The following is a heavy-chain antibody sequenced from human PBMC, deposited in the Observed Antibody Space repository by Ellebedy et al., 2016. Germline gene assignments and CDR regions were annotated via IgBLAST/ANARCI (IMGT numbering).Heavy chain of an antibody. J-gene: IGHJ5*02. CDR3: ATLLPKYCSGAGCYSP. CDR1: GYTLTDLS. CDR2: FDPEDGET. D-gene: IGHD2-15*01. Sequence: ASVQVSCKVSGYTLTDLSMHWVRQTPGKGLEWMGGFDPEDGETIYAQKFQGRVTMTEDTSTDTAYMELSSLRSEDTAVYYCATLLPKYCSGAGCYSPWGQGTLVTVSS. V-gene: IGHV1-24*01.